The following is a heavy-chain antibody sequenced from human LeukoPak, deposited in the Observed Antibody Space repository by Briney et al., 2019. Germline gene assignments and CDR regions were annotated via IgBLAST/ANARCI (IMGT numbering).Heavy chain of an antibody. CDR3: AKARILPLGGYYYVDAFDI. Sequence: GGSLRLSCAAAGFTFSSYAMSWVRQAPGKGLEWVSAISGSGGSTYYADSVKGRFTISRDNSKNTLYLQMNSLRAEDTAVYYCAKARILPLGGYYYVDAFDIWGQGTMVTVSS. J-gene: IGHJ3*02. CDR1: GFTFSSYA. D-gene: IGHD3-22*01. V-gene: IGHV3-23*01. CDR2: ISGSGGST.